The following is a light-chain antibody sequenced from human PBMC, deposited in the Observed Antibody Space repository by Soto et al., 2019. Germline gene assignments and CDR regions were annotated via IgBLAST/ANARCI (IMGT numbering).Light chain of an antibody. Sequence: QSALTQPASVSGSPGQSITISCTGTSSDVGTHNFVSWYQHYPGKAPKLIIFEVSSRPSHISSRFSGSKVDNTASLTISGLQAEDEAVYYCSSYASAGTYHFGTGTKGTVL. CDR2: EVS. J-gene: IGLJ1*01. CDR3: SSYASAGTYH. CDR1: SSDVGTHNF. V-gene: IGLV2-14*01.